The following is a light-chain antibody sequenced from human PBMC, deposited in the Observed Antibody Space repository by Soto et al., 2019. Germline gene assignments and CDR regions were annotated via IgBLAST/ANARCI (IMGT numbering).Light chain of an antibody. J-gene: IGKJ1*01. V-gene: IGKV3-20*01. CDR1: QSVTSSY. CDR3: QQYGSSPPWT. CDR2: GAS. Sequence: EIVLTQSPGTLSLSPGEGATLSCRASQSVTSSYLAWFQQKPGQAPRLLIYGASSRATGIPDRFSGSGPGTDFTLSISRLEPEDFAVYYCQQYGSSPPWTFGQGTKVEIK.